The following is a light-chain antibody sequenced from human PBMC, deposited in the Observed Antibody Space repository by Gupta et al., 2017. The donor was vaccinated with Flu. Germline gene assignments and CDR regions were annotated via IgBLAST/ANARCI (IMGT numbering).Light chain of an antibody. CDR3: QAWDSNTAV. Sequence: YELTQPPSVSVSPGQTASITCSGDRLGGKYVCWYQKKPGQSPVLVMYQDMERPSGIPERFSGSSSGNTATLTISGTQAMDEADYYCQAWDSNTAVFGGGTKLTVL. CDR1: RLGGKY. CDR2: QDM. V-gene: IGLV3-1*01. J-gene: IGLJ2*01.